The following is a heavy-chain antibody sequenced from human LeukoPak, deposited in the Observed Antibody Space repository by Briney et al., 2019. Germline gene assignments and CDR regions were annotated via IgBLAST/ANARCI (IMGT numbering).Heavy chain of an antibody. CDR3: ARGRERGSSSSFTDY. D-gene: IGHD6-6*01. CDR1: GYTFTSYY. J-gene: IGHJ4*02. CDR2: MNPNSANT. V-gene: IGHV1-8*03. Sequence: ASVKVSCKASGYTFTSYYINWVRQATGQGREWMGWMNPNSANTGYAQKFQGRVTITRNTSISTTYMELSSLRFEDTAVYYYARGRERGSSSSFTDYWGQGTLVIVSS.